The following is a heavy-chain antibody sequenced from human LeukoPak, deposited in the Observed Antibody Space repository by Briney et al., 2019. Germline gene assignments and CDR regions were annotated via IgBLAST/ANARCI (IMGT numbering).Heavy chain of an antibody. CDR2: ISGSGDNT. CDR3: ARTTVHTYYYYYMDV. V-gene: IGHV3-23*01. J-gene: IGHJ6*03. Sequence: GGTLRLSCTASGFTFSSHGMSWVRQAPGKGLEWVSTISGSGDNTYYADSVKGRFTISRDNSKNTLYLQMNSLRAEDTAVYYGARTTVHTYYYYYMDVWGKGTTVTVSS. D-gene: IGHD4-11*01. CDR1: GFTFSSHG.